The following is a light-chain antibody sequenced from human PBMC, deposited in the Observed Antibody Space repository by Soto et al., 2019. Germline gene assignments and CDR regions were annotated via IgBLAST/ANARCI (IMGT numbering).Light chain of an antibody. J-gene: IGKJ2*01. CDR3: QQYGNSPRYT. CDR2: GAS. Sequence: ESVLTXSPGTLSLSXXXXXTLSCRASQSVNNNYLAWYQQRPGQAPRLLIYGASSRATGIPDRFRGSGSGTDFTLTISRLEPEDFAVYYCQQYGNSPRYTFGQGTKLEIK. V-gene: IGKV3-20*01. CDR1: QSVNNNY.